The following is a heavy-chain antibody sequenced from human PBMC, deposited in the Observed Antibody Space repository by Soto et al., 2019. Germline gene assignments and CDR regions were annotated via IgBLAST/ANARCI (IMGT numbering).Heavy chain of an antibody. CDR2: INAGNGNT. CDR1: GYTFTSYA. J-gene: IGHJ5*02. Sequence: QVQLVQSGAEVKKPGASVKVSCKASGYTFTSYAMHWVRQAPGQRLEWMGWINAGNGNTKYSQKFQGRVTITRDTSASTVYMELSSMRAEDAAVDYWARGSVAGFDPGGQRTRVTVTS. CDR3: ARGSVAGFDP. V-gene: IGHV1-3*01.